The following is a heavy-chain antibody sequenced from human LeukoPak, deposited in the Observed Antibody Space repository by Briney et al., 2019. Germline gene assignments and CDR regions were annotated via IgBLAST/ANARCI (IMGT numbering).Heavy chain of an antibody. CDR3: TRRVAGELLF. D-gene: IGHD2-21*01. CDR2: IRSKANSYAT. Sequence: GGSLRLSCAASGFTFSGSAMHWVRQASGKGLEWVGRIRSKANSYATAHAASVKGRFTISRDDSKNTAYLQMNSLKTEDTAVYYCTRRVAGELLFGGQGTPVTVSS. V-gene: IGHV3-73*01. CDR1: GFTFSGSA. J-gene: IGHJ4*02.